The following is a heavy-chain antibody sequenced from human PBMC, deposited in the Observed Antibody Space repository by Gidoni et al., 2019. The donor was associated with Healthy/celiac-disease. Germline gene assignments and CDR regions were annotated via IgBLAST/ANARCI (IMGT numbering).Heavy chain of an antibody. CDR3: ARDRSSDDAFDI. CDR2: INPNSGGT. CDR1: GYTFNGYY. Sequence: QLQLVQSGAEVKKPGASVNVSCKASGYTFNGYYMPWVRHAPGQGLEWMGWINPNSGGTNYAQKFQGRVTMTRDTSISTAYMELSRLRSDDTAVYYCARDRSSDDAFDIWGQGTMVTVSS. J-gene: IGHJ3*02. V-gene: IGHV1-2*02. D-gene: IGHD6-6*01.